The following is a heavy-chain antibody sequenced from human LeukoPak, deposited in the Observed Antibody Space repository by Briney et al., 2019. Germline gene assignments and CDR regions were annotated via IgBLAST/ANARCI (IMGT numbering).Heavy chain of an antibody. J-gene: IGHJ4*02. CDR1: GYTFTSYG. V-gene: IGHV1-18*01. D-gene: IGHD2-2*01. CDR3: ARDFLVPAAMCLDY. CDR2: ISVYIGNT. Sequence: ASVKVSCKASGYTFTSYGISWVRQAPGQGLEWMGWISVYIGNTNYAQKLQGRVTMTTDTSTSTAYMELRSLRSDDTAVYYCARDFLVPAAMCLDYWGQGTLVTVSS.